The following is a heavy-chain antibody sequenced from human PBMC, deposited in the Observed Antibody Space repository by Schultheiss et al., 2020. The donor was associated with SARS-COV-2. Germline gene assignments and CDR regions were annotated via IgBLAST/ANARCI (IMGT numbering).Heavy chain of an antibody. J-gene: IGHJ5*02. CDR1: GFTFSAYS. CDR2: ISNSGSTI. D-gene: IGHD2-15*01. V-gene: IGHV3-11*01. CDR3: AKLGKGYCSGGSCLDWFDP. Sequence: GGSLRLSCAASGFTFSAYSMTWIRQAPGKGLEWVSHISNSGSTIYYADSVEGRFTISRDSSKNTLYLQMNSLRVEDAAVYYCAKLGKGYCSGGSCLDWFDPWGQGTLVTVSS.